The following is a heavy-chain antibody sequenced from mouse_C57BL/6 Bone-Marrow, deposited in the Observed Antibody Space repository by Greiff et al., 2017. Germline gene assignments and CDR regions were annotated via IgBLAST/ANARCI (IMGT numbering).Heavy chain of an antibody. Sequence: QVQLQESGAELAKPGASVKLSCKASGYTFTSYWMHWVNQRPGQGLEWIGYIHPSSGYTKYNQKFKDKATLTADKSSSTAYMQLSSLTYADSAVYFCASLQYYGSSLWYFDVWGTGTTVTVSS. J-gene: IGHJ1*03. CDR3: ASLQYYGSSLWYFDV. CDR2: IHPSSGYT. CDR1: GYTFTSYW. D-gene: IGHD1-1*01. V-gene: IGHV1-7*01.